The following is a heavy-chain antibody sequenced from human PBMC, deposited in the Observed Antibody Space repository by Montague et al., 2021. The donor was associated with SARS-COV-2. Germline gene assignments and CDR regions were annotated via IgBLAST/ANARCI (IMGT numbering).Heavy chain of an antibody. V-gene: IGHV4-39*01. Sequence: SETLSLTCTVSGGSISSSSYYWGWIRQPPGKGLEWIGSISYSGSTYYSPSLKSPVTIPVATSKYQFSLKLSSAIAADTAVYYCARFPTSYYSGSKAARATPDAFDIWGQGTMVTVSS. J-gene: IGHJ3*02. D-gene: IGHD3-22*01. CDR3: ARFPTSYYSGSKAARATPDAFDI. CDR1: GGSISSSSYY. CDR2: ISYSGST.